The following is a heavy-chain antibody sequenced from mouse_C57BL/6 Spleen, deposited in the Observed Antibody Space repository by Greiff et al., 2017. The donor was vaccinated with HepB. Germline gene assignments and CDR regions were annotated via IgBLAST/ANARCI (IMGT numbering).Heavy chain of an antibody. D-gene: IGHD1-2*01. Sequence: VQLVESGAELVKPGASVKISCKASGYAFSSYWMNWVKQRPGKGLEWIGQIYPGDGDTNYNGKFKGKATLTADKSSSTAYMQLSSLTSEDSAVYFCAREWATTARDYWGQGTTLTVSS. J-gene: IGHJ2*01. CDR2: IYPGDGDT. CDR1: GYAFSSYW. CDR3: AREWATTARDY. V-gene: IGHV1-80*01.